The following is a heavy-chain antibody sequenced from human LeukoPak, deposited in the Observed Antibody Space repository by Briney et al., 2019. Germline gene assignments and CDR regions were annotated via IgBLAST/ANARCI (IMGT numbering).Heavy chain of an antibody. CDR1: GFNFKNAW. V-gene: IGHV3-53*01. CDR3: ARGLPDWDFDY. D-gene: IGHD3/OR15-3a*01. J-gene: IGHJ4*02. Sequence: GGSLRLSCAGSGFNFKNAWMSWVRQAPGKGLEWVSVIYSGGSTYYADSVKGRFTISRDNSKNTLYLQMNSLRAEDTAVYYCARGLPDWDFDYWGQGTLVTVSS. CDR2: IYSGGST.